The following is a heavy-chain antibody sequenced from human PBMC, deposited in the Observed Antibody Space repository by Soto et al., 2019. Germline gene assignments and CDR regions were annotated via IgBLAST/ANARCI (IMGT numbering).Heavy chain of an antibody. CDR3: AIDRMVVLVDATTQYYYGMDV. J-gene: IGHJ6*02. Sequence: ASVKVSCKASGYTFTSYYLHWVRQAPGQGLEWMGIINPSGGSTSYAQKFQGRVTMTRDTSTSTVYMELSSLRSEDTAVYYCAIDRMVVLVDATTQYYYGMDVWGRGTTVTVSS. D-gene: IGHD2-15*01. CDR1: GYTFTSYY. V-gene: IGHV1-46*01. CDR2: INPSGGST.